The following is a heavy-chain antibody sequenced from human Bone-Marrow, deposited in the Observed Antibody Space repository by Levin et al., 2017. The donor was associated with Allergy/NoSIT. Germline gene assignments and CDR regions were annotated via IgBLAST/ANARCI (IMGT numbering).Heavy chain of an antibody. CDR1: GFTFDDYT. D-gene: IGHD4-17*01. J-gene: IGHJ4*02. Sequence: GESLKISCAASGFTFDDYTMHWVRQAPGKGLEWVSLIGWDGGRTLYAGSVKGRFTISRDNSKNSLYLQMNSLRTEDSALYYCAKDKERYGEDQGYFDYWGQGTLVTVSS. CDR2: IGWDGGRT. V-gene: IGHV3-43*01. CDR3: AKDKERYGEDQGYFDY.